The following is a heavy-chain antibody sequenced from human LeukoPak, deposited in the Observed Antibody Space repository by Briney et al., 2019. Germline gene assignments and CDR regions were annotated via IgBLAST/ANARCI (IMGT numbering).Heavy chain of an antibody. CDR1: GFTFSSYD. V-gene: IGHV3-13*01. CDR3: VKSAGPFDAFDI. J-gene: IGHJ3*02. CDR2: IGTAGDT. Sequence: GGSLRLSCAASGFTFSSYDMHWVRQATGKGLEWVSAIGTAGDTYYPGSVKGRFTISRENAKNSLYLQMNSLRAGDTAVYYCVKSAGPFDAFDIWGQGAMVTVSS.